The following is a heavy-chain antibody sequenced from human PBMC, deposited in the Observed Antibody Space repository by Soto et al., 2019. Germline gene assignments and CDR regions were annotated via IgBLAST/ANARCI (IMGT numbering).Heavy chain of an antibody. Sequence: QVQLVQSGAEVKKPGASVKVSCKTSGYSFAGYFVHWVRQAPGQGLEWMGWINPNNGDTNYSQKFQCRVSMTRDTPINTAYMEWSRLTSDDTAVDYCARDFVGLVMDFGMDVLGQGTTVTVSS. V-gene: IGHV1-2*02. CDR1: GYSFAGYF. D-gene: IGHD2-8*01. J-gene: IGHJ6*02. CDR3: ARDFVGLVMDFGMDV. CDR2: INPNNGDT.